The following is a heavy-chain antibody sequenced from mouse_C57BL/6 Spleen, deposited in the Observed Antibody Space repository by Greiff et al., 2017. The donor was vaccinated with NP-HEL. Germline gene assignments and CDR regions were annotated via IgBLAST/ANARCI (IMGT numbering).Heavy chain of an antibody. CDR1: GYTFTNYW. Sequence: VQLQQSGAELVRPGTSVKMSCKASGYTFTNYWIGWAKQRPGHGLEWIGDIYPGGGYTNYNEKFKGKATLTADKSSSTAYMQFSSLTSEDSAIYYCARNDDYALDYWGQGTTLTVSS. D-gene: IGHD2-4*01. V-gene: IGHV1-63*01. J-gene: IGHJ2*01. CDR2: IYPGGGYT. CDR3: ARNDDYALDY.